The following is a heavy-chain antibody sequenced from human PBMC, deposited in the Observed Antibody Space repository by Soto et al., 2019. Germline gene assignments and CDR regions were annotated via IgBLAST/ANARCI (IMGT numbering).Heavy chain of an antibody. J-gene: IGHJ4*02. Sequence: PSQTLCLTGTVADGTSRGSSYYCVWIHQPPGKGLEWIGSIYYSGSTYYNPSLKGRVTISVDTSKNQFSLKLSSVTAADTAVYYCAGGFKRTPSLGNYFDYWRQGTLVPVSS. CDR2: IYYSGST. CDR1: DGTSRGSSYY. V-gene: IGHV4-39*07. CDR3: AGGFKRTPSLGNYFDY.